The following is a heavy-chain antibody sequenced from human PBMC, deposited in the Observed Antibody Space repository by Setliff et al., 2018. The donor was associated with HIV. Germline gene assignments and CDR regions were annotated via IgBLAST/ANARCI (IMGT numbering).Heavy chain of an antibody. CDR3: VGLRYYADGAWHGGDY. CDR2: IYYSGSA. D-gene: IGHD2-8*01. CDR1: GGSISSGDYF. V-gene: IGHV4-30-4*08. Sequence: SETLSLTCTVSGGSISSGDYFLSWIRQAPGKGLEWIGCIYYSGSAYYNPSLQRRVTISVDTSKNQVSLKLNSMTAADTAVYYCVGLRYYADGAWHGGDYWGQGSLVTVSS. J-gene: IGHJ4*02.